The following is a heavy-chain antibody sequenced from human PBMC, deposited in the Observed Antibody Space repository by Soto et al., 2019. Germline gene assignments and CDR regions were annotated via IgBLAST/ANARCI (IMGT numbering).Heavy chain of an antibody. V-gene: IGHV5-51*01. D-gene: IGHD1-1*01. CDR1: GYSFTNYL. J-gene: IGHJ5*02. Sequence: GESLKISCPGSGYSFTNYLIAWGRQMPGKGLEWKGIIYPGESKTTYSPSFRGQVTISAGRSINTAYLQWSSLKASDTAIYYCARGATIGTTDWFDPWGQGTLVTVS. CDR3: ARGATIGTTDWFDP. CDR2: IYPGESKT.